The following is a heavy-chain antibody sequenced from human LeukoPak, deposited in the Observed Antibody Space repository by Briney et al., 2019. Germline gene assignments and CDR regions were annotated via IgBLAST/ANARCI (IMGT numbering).Heavy chain of an antibody. D-gene: IGHD4-17*01. Sequence: SETLSLTCGVYDGSFSSYYWSWIRQPPGKGLEWIGEINHSGSTNYNPSLKSRLTISVDTSKNRFSLKLSSVTAADTAVYYCARVPTVTFFDYWGQGTLVTVSS. CDR2: INHSGST. J-gene: IGHJ4*02. V-gene: IGHV4-34*01. CDR3: ARVPTVTFFDY. CDR1: DGSFSSYY.